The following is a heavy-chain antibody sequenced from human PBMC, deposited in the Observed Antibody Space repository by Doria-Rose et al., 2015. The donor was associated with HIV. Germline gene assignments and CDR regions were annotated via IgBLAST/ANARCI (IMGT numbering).Heavy chain of an antibody. Sequence: QESGPVLVKPTETLTLTCTVFGVSLSSPGMGVSWIRQPPGKALEWLANIFSYDERSYKPSLKSRLTISRGTSKSQVVLTMTDMDPVDTATYYCARIKSSRWYHKYYFDFWGQGTLVIVSA. V-gene: IGHV2-26*01. CDR3: ARIKSSRWYHKYYFDF. CDR1: GVSLSSPGMG. CDR2: IFSYDER. J-gene: IGHJ4*02. D-gene: IGHD6-13*01.